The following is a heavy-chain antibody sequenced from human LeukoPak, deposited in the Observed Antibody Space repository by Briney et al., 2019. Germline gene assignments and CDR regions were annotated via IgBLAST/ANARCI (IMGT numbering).Heavy chain of an antibody. V-gene: IGHV4-61*02. CDR1: GGSISSGSYY. CDR2: IYTSGST. CDR3: ARDSRYCSSTSCRYYFDY. D-gene: IGHD2-2*01. J-gene: IGHJ4*02. Sequence: SSQTLSLTCTVSGGSISSGSYYWSWIRQPAGKGLEWIGRIYTSGSTNYNPSLKSRVTISVDTSKNQFSLKLSSVTAADTAVYYCARDSRYCSSTSCRYYFDYWGQGTLVTVSS.